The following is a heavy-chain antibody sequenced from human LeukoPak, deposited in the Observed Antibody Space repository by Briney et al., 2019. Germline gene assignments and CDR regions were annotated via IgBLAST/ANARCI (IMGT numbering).Heavy chain of an antibody. CDR1: GFTFTSSA. V-gene: IGHV1-58*02. Sequence: SVKVSCKASGFTFTSSAMQWVRQARGQRLEWIGWIVVGSGNTNCAQKFQERVTITRDMSTSTAYMELSSLRSEDTAVYYCARGIVGATSFDYWGQGTLVTVSS. D-gene: IGHD1-26*01. CDR3: ARGIVGATSFDY. J-gene: IGHJ4*02. CDR2: IVVGSGNT.